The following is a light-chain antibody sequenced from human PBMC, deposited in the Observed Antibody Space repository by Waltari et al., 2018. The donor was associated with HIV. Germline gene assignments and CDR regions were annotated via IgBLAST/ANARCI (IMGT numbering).Light chain of an antibody. Sequence: SVLTQTPSASGSPGQRATLHWYGSRSNLGSNYVYWYPQLPGTAPKLLIYRNNQRPSGVPDRFSGSKSGTSASLAISGLRSEDEADYYCAAWDDSLSGWVFGGGTKLTVL. V-gene: IGLV1-47*01. CDR3: AAWDDSLSGWV. CDR1: RSNLGSNY. CDR2: RNN. J-gene: IGLJ3*02.